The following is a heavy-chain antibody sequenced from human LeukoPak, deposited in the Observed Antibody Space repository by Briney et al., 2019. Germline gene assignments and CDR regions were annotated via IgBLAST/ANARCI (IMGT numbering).Heavy chain of an antibody. CDR1: TQSFSGYY. V-gene: IGHV4-34*01. CDR3: ARVGRDYVWGSYRRNHLDY. D-gene: IGHD3-16*02. Sequence: PSETLSLTCAVYTQSFSGYYWSWIRQPPGKGLEWIGEINHSGSTSYNPCLKSRVTISVNTSKNQFSLKLSSVTAADTAVYYCARVGRDYVWGSYRRNHLDYWGQGTLVTVSS. J-gene: IGHJ4*02. CDR2: INHSGST.